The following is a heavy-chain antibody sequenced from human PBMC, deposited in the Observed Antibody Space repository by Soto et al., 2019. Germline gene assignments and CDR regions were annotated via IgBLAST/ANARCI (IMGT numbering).Heavy chain of an antibody. D-gene: IGHD6-13*01. J-gene: IGHJ3*02. CDR1: RGSISSYY. Sequence: SETLSLTCSGYRGSISSYYWSWIRQPPWKGLEWIGYTYYSGSTNYNPSLKSRVTISVDTSKNQFSLKLSSVTAADTAVYYCAIDCSISWYHEGFDIWGQGTVVTVS. CDR2: TYYSGST. CDR3: AIDCSISWYHEGFDI. V-gene: IGHV4-59*01.